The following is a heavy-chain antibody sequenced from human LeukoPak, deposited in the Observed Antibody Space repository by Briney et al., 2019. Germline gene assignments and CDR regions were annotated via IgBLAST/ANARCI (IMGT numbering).Heavy chain of an antibody. J-gene: IGHJ6*03. CDR3: ARMAGRKNGLGFPYYYYYYMDV. V-gene: IGHV1-2*02. Sequence: GASVKVSCKASGYTFTGYYMHWVRQAPGQRLEWMGWINPNSGGTNYAQKFQGRVTMTRDTSISTAYMELSRLRSDDTAVYYCARMAGRKNGLGFPYYYYYYMDVWGKGTTVTISS. CDR1: GYTFTGYY. CDR2: INPNSGGT. D-gene: IGHD2-8*01.